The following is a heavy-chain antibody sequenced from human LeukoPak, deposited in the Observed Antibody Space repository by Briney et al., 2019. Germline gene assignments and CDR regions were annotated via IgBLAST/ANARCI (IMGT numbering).Heavy chain of an antibody. J-gene: IGHJ4*02. CDR2: IFYTGKT. V-gene: IGHV4-39*07. CDR3: ARVFDS. Sequence: SETLSLTCTVSGGSVYTSDYYWGWVRRPPGKGPEWIGDIFYTGKTNYNPSLKSRVSISIDTSKNQFSLKLTSVTAADTAVYYCARVFDSWGQGTLVTVSS. CDR1: GGSVYTSDYY.